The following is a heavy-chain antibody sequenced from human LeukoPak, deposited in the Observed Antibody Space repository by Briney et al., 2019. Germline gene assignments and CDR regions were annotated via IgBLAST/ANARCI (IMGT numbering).Heavy chain of an antibody. CDR2: ISGNGGNT. CDR1: GFTFRSYA. V-gene: IGHV3-23*01. Sequence: GGSLRLSCAVSGFTFRSYAMKWVRQAPGKGLEWVSAISGNGGNTYYADSVKGRFTISRDNSKNTLYPQMNSLRAEDTALYYCARAIVYWFFDLWGRGTLVTVSS. D-gene: IGHD3-22*01. J-gene: IGHJ2*01. CDR3: ARAIVYWFFDL.